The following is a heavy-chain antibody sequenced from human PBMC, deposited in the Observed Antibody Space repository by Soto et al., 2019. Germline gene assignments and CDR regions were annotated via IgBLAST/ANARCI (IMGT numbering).Heavy chain of an antibody. D-gene: IGHD5-18*01. CDR1: GFTFSGSA. J-gene: IGHJ6*02. V-gene: IGHV3-73*02. CDR3: TRPRELWSRRDYYYGMDV. CDR2: IRSKANSYAT. Sequence: EVQLVESGGGLVQPGGSLKLSCAASGFTFSGSAMHWVRQASGKGLEWVGRIRSKANSYATAYAASVKGRFTISRDDSKNTAYLQMNSLKTEGTAVYYCTRPRELWSRRDYYYGMDVWGQGTTVTVSS.